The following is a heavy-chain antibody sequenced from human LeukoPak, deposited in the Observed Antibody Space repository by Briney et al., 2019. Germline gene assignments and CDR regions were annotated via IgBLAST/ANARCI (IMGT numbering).Heavy chain of an antibody. CDR3: ASVVGATTEYYFDY. J-gene: IGHJ4*02. CDR2: IYYSGST. D-gene: IGHD1-26*01. Sequence: SETLSLTCTVSGGSISSGDYYWSWIRQPPGKGPEWIGYIYYSGSTHYNPSLKSRVTISVDTSKNQFSLKLSSVTAADTAVYYCASVVGATTEYYFDYWGQGTLVTVSS. V-gene: IGHV4-30-4*08. CDR1: GGSISSGDYY.